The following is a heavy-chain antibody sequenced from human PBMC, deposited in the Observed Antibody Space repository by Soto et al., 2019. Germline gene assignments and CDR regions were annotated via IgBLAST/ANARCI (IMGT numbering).Heavy chain of an antibody. CDR2: ISYDGSNK. Sequence: PGGSLRLSCAASGFAFSSYAMHWVSQAPGKGLEWVAVISYDGSNKYYADSVKGRFTISRDNSKNTLYLQMNSLRAEDTAVYYWARPPGKGVGGTGGGGYYYYGMDVWGQGTTVTVSS. CDR1: GFAFSSYA. CDR3: ARPPGKGVGGTGGGGYYYYGMDV. D-gene: IGHD6-19*01. V-gene: IGHV3-30-3*01. J-gene: IGHJ6*02.